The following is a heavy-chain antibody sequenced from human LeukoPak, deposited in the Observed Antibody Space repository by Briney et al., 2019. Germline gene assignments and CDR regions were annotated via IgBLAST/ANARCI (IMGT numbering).Heavy chain of an antibody. CDR2: ISSSSSYI. V-gene: IGHV3-21*01. Sequence: GGSLRLSCAASRFTFSSYSLTWVRQAPGKGLEWVSSISSSSSYIYYADSVKGRFTISRDNAKNSLYLQMNSLRAEDTAVYYCARVGDSYGSLRDAFDIWGQGTMVTVSS. CDR1: RFTFSSYS. J-gene: IGHJ3*02. CDR3: ARVGDSYGSLRDAFDI. D-gene: IGHD5-18*01.